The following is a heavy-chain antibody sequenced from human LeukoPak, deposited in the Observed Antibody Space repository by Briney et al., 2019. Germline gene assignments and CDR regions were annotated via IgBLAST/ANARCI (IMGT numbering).Heavy chain of an antibody. J-gene: IGHJ4*02. V-gene: IGHV1-46*01. D-gene: IGHD2-2*02. Sequence: ASVKVSCKASGYTFTSYYMHWVRQAPGQGLEWMGIINPSGGSTSYAQKFQGRVTITADESTSTAYVELGSLRSEDTAVYYCASSDTDIVVVPATIHVRDGPHEGDSSSWYSLGYWGQGTLVTVSS. CDR2: INPSGGST. CDR1: GYTFTSYY. CDR3: ASSDTDIVVVPATIHVRDGPHEGDSSSWYSLGY.